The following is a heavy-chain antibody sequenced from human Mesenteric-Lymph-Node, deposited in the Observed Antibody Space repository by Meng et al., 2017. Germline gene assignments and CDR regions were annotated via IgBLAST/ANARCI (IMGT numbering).Heavy chain of an antibody. D-gene: IGHD3-10*01. V-gene: IGHV4-34*01. CDR3: ARGRFGDAANSYNWFDP. CDR2: INHSGST. J-gene: IGHJ5*02. Sequence: QVQLQQWGAGLLKPSEALSLTCAVHGGSFSGYYWSWIRQPPGKGLEWIGEINHSGSTNYNPSLKSRVTISVDRSNNQFSLRLKSVSAADTAVYYCARGRFGDAANSYNWFDPWGQGTLVTVSS. CDR1: GGSFSGYY.